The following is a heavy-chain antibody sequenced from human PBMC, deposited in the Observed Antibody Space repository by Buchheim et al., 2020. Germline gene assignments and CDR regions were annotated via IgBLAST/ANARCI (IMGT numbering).Heavy chain of an antibody. CDR3: AREAYAAVRD. CDR2: IKSKADNDTT. V-gene: IGHV3-72*01. J-gene: IGHJ4*01. D-gene: IGHD4-17*01. CDR1: GFTFSAHY. Sequence: EVQLVESGGGLVQPGGSLRVSCAASGFTFSAHYMDWVRQAPGKGLEWVGRIKSKADNDTTRYAASVEGRFNISRDDSKNLMYLQMNSLKSDDTAVYYCAREAYAAVRDWGQGTL.